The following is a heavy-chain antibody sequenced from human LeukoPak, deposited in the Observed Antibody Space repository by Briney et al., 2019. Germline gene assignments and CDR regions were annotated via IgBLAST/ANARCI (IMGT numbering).Heavy chain of an antibody. V-gene: IGHV3-48*01. D-gene: IGHD3-16*01. J-gene: IGHJ6*02. CDR3: AKRSIIEGGYGMDV. CDR2: ISSSSSTI. CDR1: GFTFSSYS. Sequence: GGSLRLSCAASGFTFSSYSMNWVRQAPGKGLEWVSYISSSSSTIYYADSVKGRFTISRDNAKNSLYLQMNSLRAEDTAVYYCAKRSIIEGGYGMDVWGQGTTVTVSS.